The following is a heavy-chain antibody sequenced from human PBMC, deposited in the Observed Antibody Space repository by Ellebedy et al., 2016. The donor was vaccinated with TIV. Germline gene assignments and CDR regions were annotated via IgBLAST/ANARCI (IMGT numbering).Heavy chain of an antibody. V-gene: IGHV5-51*01. J-gene: IGHJ6*03. Sequence: GESLKISCKASGYSFSTYWIGWVRQIPGKVLEWLGIIYPGDSDTRYSPSFQGQVSISVDKSISTAYLQWSSLKASDTAIYYCARPNMGYYYMDAWGQGTTVIVSS. CDR3: ARPNMGYYYMDA. CDR2: IYPGDSDT. D-gene: IGHD2/OR15-2a*01. CDR1: GYSFSTYW.